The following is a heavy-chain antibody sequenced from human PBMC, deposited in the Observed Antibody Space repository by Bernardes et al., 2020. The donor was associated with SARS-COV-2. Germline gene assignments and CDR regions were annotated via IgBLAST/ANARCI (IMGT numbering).Heavy chain of an antibody. CDR1: GYDFTSFW. J-gene: IGHJ4*02. D-gene: IGHD4-17*01. V-gene: IGHV5-10-1*04. Sequence: GESLKISCKVSGYDFTSFWISWVRQMPGKGLEWMGRIDPSDSYTYYSPSFQGQVTISADRSISKSISTAYLQWSGLEASDTATYYCATSPPDHGDLAGFDYWGQGTTVTVSS. CDR2: IDPSDSYT. CDR3: ATSPPDHGDLAGFDY.